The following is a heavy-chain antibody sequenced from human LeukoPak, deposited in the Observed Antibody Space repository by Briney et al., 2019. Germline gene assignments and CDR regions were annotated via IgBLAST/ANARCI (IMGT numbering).Heavy chain of an antibody. CDR2: IHPSGML. J-gene: IGHJ4*02. CDR3: SRGLDSRKLGY. Sequence: SETLSLTCTVPGAFFSSGDQYWNWLRQSPGRGLEWIGSIHPSGMLYNNPSLESRVTISIDTSKNQFSLNLNSVTAADTAVYFCSRGLDSRKLGYWGQGTLVTVSS. D-gene: IGHD3-22*01. V-gene: IGHV4-31*03. CDR1: GAFFSSGDQY.